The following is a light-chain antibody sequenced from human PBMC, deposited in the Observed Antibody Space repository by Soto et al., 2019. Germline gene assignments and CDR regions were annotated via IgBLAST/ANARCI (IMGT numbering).Light chain of an antibody. CDR2: DVS. CDR1: SSDVGGFDH. Sequence: QSALTQPASVSWSPGQSITISCTGASSDVGGFDHVSWYQQHPGKVPRLLIYDVSSRPSGVSDRFSGSKSGNTASLTISGLQAEDEADYYCNSFTTTNTYGFGTGTKVTVL. J-gene: IGLJ1*01. CDR3: NSFTTTNTYG. V-gene: IGLV2-14*03.